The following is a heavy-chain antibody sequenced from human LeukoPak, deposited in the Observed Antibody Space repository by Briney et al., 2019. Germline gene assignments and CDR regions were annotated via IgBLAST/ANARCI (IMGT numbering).Heavy chain of an antibody. V-gene: IGHV1-2*04. D-gene: IGHD3-3*01. CDR2: INPNSGGT. CDR1: GYTFTGYY. CDR3: ARGLDTIFGGYNYYYGMDV. J-gene: IGHJ6*02. Sequence: ASVKVSCKASGYTFTGYYMHWVRQAPGQGLEWMGWINPNSGGTNYAQKFQGWVTMIRDTSISTAYMELSRLRSDDTAVYYCARGLDTIFGGYNYYYGMDVWGQGTTVTVSS.